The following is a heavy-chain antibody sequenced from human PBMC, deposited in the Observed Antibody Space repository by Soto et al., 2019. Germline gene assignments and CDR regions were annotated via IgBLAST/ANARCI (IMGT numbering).Heavy chain of an antibody. J-gene: IGHJ6*02. CDR3: ARSTTVTSRAPPLDV. D-gene: IGHD4-17*01. CDR1: GFTVSSNY. CDR2: IYSGGST. V-gene: IGHV3-53*01. Sequence: GGSLRLSCAASGFTVSSNYMSWVRQAPGKGLEWVSVIYSGGSTYYADSVKGRFTISRDNSKNTLYLQMNSLRAEDTAVYFCARSTTVTSRAPPLDVWGQGTTVTVSS.